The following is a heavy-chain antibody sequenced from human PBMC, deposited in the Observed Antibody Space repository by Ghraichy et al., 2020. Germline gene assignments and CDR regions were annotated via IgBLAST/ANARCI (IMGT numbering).Heavy chain of an antibody. CDR2: INHSGST. Sequence: SETLSLTCAVYGGSFSGYYWSWIRQPPGKGLEWIGEINHSGSTNYNPSLKSRVTISVDTSKNQFSLKLSSVTAADTAVYYCARGRKYSRTFDPWGQGTLVTVSS. V-gene: IGHV4-34*01. CDR3: ARGRKYSRTFDP. D-gene: IGHD6-6*01. J-gene: IGHJ5*02. CDR1: GGSFSGYY.